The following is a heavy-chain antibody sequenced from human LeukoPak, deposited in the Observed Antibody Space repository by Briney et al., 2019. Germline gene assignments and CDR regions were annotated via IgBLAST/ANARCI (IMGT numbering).Heavy chain of an antibody. CDR1: GFTFSRYA. CDR3: ARARDDSSGYDAFDI. V-gene: IGHV3-33*01. Sequence: GGSLRLSCAASGFTFSRYALHWVRQAPGKGLEWVTLIWYDGSNKYYGDSVKGRFTISRDNSKNTLDLQMNSLRAEDTAMYFCARARDDSSGYDAFDIWGPGTMVTVSS. D-gene: IGHD3-22*01. CDR2: IWYDGSNK. J-gene: IGHJ3*02.